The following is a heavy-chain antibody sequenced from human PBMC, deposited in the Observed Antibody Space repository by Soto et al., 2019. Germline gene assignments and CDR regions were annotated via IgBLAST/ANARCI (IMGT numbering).Heavy chain of an antibody. J-gene: IGHJ4*02. CDR3: AKDSDWGIISPTHGH. V-gene: IGHV3-23*01. D-gene: IGHD3-16*01. Sequence: EVQLLESGGGLVQPGGSLRLSCAVSGFTFSTSPMSWVRRAPGKGLEWVSGINGGDDSKHYAESVRGRFTIIRAVSKNTLLLQRNGVRAEETAIYYCAKDSDWGIISPTHGHWGQGTLVTVSS. CDR2: INGGDDSK. CDR1: GFTFSTSP.